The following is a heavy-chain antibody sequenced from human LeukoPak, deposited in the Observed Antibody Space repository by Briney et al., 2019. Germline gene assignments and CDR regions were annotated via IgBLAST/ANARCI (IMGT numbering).Heavy chain of an antibody. CDR2: ISRDEGST. D-gene: IGHD1-26*01. CDR1: VIIFRNYT. Sequence: GASLSFSCAAAVIIFRNYTMHWVRQAPRKGLGFVLTISRDEGSTYYATSLMGRFTTSRENSKNTRYLEMGSLRAEDLAVYYWARGRQGAKTRYLDLWGRGTRVTVSS. CDR3: ARGRQGAKTRYLDL. J-gene: IGHJ2*01. V-gene: IGHV3-64*01.